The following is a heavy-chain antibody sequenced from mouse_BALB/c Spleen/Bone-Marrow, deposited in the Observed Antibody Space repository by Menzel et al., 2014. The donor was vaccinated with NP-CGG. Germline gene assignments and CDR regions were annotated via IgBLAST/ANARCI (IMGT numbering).Heavy chain of an antibody. Sequence: QVQLQQSGAELMKPGASVKTSCKATGYTFSSYWIEWVKQRPGHGLEWIGEILPGSGSTNYDEKFKGKATFTADTSSNTAYMQLSSLTSEDSAVYYCVRSDGYYCAMDYWGQGTSVAVSS. V-gene: IGHV1-9*01. D-gene: IGHD2-3*01. CDR2: ILPGSGST. CDR3: VRSDGYYCAMDY. J-gene: IGHJ4*01. CDR1: GYTFSSYW.